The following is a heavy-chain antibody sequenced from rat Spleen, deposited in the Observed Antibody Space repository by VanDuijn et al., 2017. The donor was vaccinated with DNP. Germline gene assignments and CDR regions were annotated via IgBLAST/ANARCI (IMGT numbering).Heavy chain of an antibody. V-gene: IGHV3-1*01. D-gene: IGHD1-8*01. CDR1: GYSITSNY. Sequence: EVQLQESGPGLVKPSQSLSLTCSVTGYSITSNYWGWIRKFPGNKMEWIGHINYSGSTNYNPSLISRISITRDTSKNQFFLQLNSVTTEDTATYYCARGVYGSYDYWYFDFWGPGTMVTVSS. CDR2: INYSGST. J-gene: IGHJ1*01. CDR3: ARGVYGSYDYWYFDF.